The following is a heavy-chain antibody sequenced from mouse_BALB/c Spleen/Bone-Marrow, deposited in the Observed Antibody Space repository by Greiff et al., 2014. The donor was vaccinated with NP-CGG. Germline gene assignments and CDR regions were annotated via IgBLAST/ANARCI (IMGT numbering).Heavy chain of an antibody. Sequence: QVQLQQSGAELVRPGASVKLSCKASGYTFTNYWINWVKQRPGQGLEWIGNIYPSDSYTNYNQKFKDKATLTVDKSSSTAYMQLSSPTSEDSAVYYCTRWLPSAMDYWGQGTSVTVSA. CDR2: IYPSDSYT. CDR1: GYTFTNYW. CDR3: TRWLPSAMDY. J-gene: IGHJ4*01. D-gene: IGHD2-2*01. V-gene: IGHV1-69*02.